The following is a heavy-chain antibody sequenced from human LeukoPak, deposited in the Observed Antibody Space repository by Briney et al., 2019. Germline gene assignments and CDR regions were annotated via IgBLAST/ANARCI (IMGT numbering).Heavy chain of an antibody. Sequence: GGSLRLSCAASGFTFSSYAMSWVRQAPGKGLEWVSYISSSSSTIYYADSVKGRFTISRDNSKKALLLQMNSLRVEDTAVYFCANDGTGVQAWTPEAFDLWGHGTMVTVSS. D-gene: IGHD1-1*01. V-gene: IGHV3-48*04. CDR2: ISSSSSTI. CDR3: ANDGTGVQAWTPEAFDL. CDR1: GFTFSSYA. J-gene: IGHJ3*01.